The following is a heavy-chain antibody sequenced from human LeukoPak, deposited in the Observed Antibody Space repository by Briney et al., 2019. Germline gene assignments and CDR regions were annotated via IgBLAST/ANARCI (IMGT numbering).Heavy chain of an antibody. CDR2: IYYSGST. CDR1: GGSISSSSYY. CDR3: ARHKSRGNSPRSHFDY. D-gene: IGHD4-23*01. J-gene: IGHJ4*02. V-gene: IGHV4-39*01. Sequence: SETLSLTCTVSGGSISSSSYYWGWIRQPPGKGLEWIGSIYYSGSTYYNPSLKSRVTISVNTSKNQFSLKLSSVTAADTAVYYCARHKSRGNSPRSHFDYWGQGTLVTVSS.